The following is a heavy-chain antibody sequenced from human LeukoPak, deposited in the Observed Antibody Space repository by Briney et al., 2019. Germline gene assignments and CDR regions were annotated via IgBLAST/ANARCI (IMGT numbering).Heavy chain of an antibody. V-gene: IGHV3-9*01. J-gene: IGHJ6*02. Sequence: GGSLRLSCAASGFTFDDYAMHWVRHAPGKGLEWVSGISWNRGSIGYADSVKGRFTISRDNAKNSLYLQMNSLRAEDTALYYCARYCSSTSCAPAYYYYGMDVWGQGTTVTVSS. CDR1: GFTFDDYA. CDR2: ISWNRGSI. D-gene: IGHD2-2*01. CDR3: ARYCSSTSCAPAYYYYGMDV.